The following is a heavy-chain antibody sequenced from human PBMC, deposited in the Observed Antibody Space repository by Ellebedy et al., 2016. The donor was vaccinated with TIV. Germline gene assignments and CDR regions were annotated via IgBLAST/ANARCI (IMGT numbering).Heavy chain of an antibody. CDR1: GFTFSSFA. CDR3: AKDRGSGWYENWFDP. J-gene: IGHJ5*02. CDR2: ISGGGAST. D-gene: IGHD6-19*01. Sequence: GESLKISCAASGFTFSSFAMNWLRQAPGKGLEWVSGISGGGASTNYADSVKGRFTISRDNSKNTLYLQMDSLRAEDTARYYCAKDRGSGWYENWFDPWGQGTLVTVSS. V-gene: IGHV3-23*01.